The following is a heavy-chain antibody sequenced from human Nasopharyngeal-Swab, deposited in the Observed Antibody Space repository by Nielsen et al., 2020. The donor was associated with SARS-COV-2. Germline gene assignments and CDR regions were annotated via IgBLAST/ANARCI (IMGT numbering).Heavy chain of an antibody. CDR3: ARWAYDAENAFDY. J-gene: IGHJ4*02. D-gene: IGHD3-22*01. V-gene: IGHV3-33*01. Sequence: GGSLRLSCAASGFTFSSYGMHWVRQAPGKGLEWVAVIWHDGAYRYYADSLKGRFTISRDNAENTVYLQMNSLRVEDMAVYYCARWAYDAENAFDYWGQGTLVTVSS. CDR1: GFTFSSYG. CDR2: IWHDGAYR.